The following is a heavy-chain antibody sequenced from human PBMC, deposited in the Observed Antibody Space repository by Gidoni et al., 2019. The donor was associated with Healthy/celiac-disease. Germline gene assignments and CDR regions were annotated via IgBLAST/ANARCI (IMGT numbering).Heavy chain of an antibody. CDR2: ISYDVSNK. D-gene: IGHD1-26*01. Sequence: QVPLVESGGGVVQPGRSLRLSCSASGFPFSSYGMHWVRQAPGKGLEWVAVISYDVSNKYYADSVKGRFTISRDNSKNTLYLQMNSLRAEDTAVYYCAKEGSGSYHLFRFDFDYWGQGTLVTVSS. CDR1: GFPFSSYG. V-gene: IGHV3-30*18. CDR3: AKEGSGSYHLFRFDFDY. J-gene: IGHJ4*02.